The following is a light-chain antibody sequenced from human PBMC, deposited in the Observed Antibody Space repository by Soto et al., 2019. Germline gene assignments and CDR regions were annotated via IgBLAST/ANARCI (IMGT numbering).Light chain of an antibody. CDR3: GTWEYSLSAGHVV. CDR2: DNN. Sequence: QSVLTQPPSVSAAPGQKVTISCSGSSSNIGNNYVSWYQQLPGTAPKLLIYDNNKRPSGIPDRFSGSKSGTSATLGITGLQTGDEADYYCGTWEYSLSAGHVVFGGGTKLTVL. V-gene: IGLV1-51*01. CDR1: SSNIGNNY. J-gene: IGLJ2*01.